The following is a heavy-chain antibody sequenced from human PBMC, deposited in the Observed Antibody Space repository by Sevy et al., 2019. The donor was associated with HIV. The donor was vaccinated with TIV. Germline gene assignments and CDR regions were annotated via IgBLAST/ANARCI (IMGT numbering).Heavy chain of an antibody. V-gene: IGHV3-23*01. CDR1: GFTFSSYA. J-gene: IGHJ4*02. CDR3: AKDPGYQGDYVDYY. CDR2: ISGSGGST. D-gene: IGHD4-17*01. Sequence: GGSLRLSCAASGFTFSSYAMSWVRQAPGKGLEWVSAISGSGGSTYYADSVTGRFTISRDNSKNTLYLQMNSLRAEDTAVYYCAKDPGYQGDYVDYYWGQGTLVTVSS.